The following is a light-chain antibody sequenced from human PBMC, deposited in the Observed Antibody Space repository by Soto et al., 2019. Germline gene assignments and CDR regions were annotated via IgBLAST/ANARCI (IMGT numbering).Light chain of an antibody. J-gene: IGLJ1*01. Sequence: QSVLTQPDSVSGSPGQSITISCTGTSSDVGAYNYVSWYQQHPGKAPKLMIYDVSNRPSGVSNRFSGSKSGNTASLTISGLQAEDEADYYCSSYSSSSTLPYVFGTGTKLTVL. V-gene: IGLV2-14*03. CDR3: SSYSSSSTLPYV. CDR1: SSDVGAYNY. CDR2: DVS.